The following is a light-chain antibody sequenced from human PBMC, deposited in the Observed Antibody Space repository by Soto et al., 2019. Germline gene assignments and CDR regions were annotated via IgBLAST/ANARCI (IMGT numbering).Light chain of an antibody. Sequence: QSALTQPASVSGSPGQSITISCTGTSSDVGGYNYVSWYQQHPGKAPKLMIYEVSNRPSGVSNRFSGSKSGNTASLTISGRQAEVEADYYGSAYTSSRTPYVGFGGGTKLTVL. V-gene: IGLV2-14*01. J-gene: IGLJ2*01. CDR1: SSDVGGYNY. CDR3: SAYTSSRTPYVG. CDR2: EVS.